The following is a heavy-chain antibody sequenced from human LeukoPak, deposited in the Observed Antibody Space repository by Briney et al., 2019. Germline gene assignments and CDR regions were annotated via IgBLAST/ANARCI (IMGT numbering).Heavy chain of an antibody. V-gene: IGHV1-46*01. D-gene: IGHD1-7*01. CDR3: ASMVELFSSAFDI. CDR1: GYTFTSYY. J-gene: IGHJ3*02. CDR2: INPSGGST. Sequence: GASVKVSCKASGYTFTSYYMHWVRQAPGQGLEWMGIINPSGGSTSYAQKFQGRVTMTRDMSTSTVYMELSSLRSEDTAVYYCASMVELFSSAFDIWGQGKMVTVSS.